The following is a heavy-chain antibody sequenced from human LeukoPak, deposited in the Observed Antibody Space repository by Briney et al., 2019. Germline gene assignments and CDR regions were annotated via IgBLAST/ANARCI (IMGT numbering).Heavy chain of an antibody. J-gene: IGHJ4*02. D-gene: IGHD7-27*01. CDR1: GFTFSSYE. Sequence: GGSLRLSCAASGFTFSSYEMNWVRQAPGKGLEWVSYITSSGSTIYYADSVKGRFTISRDNAKNSLYLQMNSLRAEDTAVYYCARAGTNGGELLDWGQGTLVTVSS. CDR3: ARAGTNGGELLD. CDR2: ITSSGSTI. V-gene: IGHV3-48*03.